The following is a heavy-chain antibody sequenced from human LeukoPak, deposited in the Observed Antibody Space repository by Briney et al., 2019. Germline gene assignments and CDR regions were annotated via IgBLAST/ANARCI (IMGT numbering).Heavy chain of an antibody. Sequence: SQTLSLTCTVSGGSISSGGYYWSWIRQHPGKGLEWIGYIYYSGSTYYNPSLKSRVTISVDTSKNQFSLKLSSVAAADTAVYYCASNYDILGDGMDVWGQGTTVTVSS. CDR1: GGSISSGGYY. D-gene: IGHD3-9*01. CDR2: IYYSGST. V-gene: IGHV4-31*03. J-gene: IGHJ6*02. CDR3: ASNYDILGDGMDV.